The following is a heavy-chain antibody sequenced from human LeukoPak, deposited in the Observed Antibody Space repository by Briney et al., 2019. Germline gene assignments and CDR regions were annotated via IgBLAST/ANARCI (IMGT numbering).Heavy chain of an antibody. CDR3: ARSRGVYDSSGCPCYFDY. CDR2: IYYSGST. V-gene: IGHV4-59*08. D-gene: IGHD3-22*01. CDR1: GGSISSYY. Sequence: PSETLSLTCTVSGGSISSYYWSWIRQPPGKGLEWIGYIYYSGSTNYNPSLKSRVTISVDTSKNRFSLKLSSVTAADTAVYYCARSRGVYDSSGCPCYFDYRGQGTLVTVSS. J-gene: IGHJ4*02.